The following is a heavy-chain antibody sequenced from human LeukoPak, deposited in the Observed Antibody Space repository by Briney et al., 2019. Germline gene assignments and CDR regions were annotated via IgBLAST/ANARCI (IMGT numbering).Heavy chain of an antibody. Sequence: SETLSLTCTVSGGSIRRYYWTWIRQPPGKGLEWIGYIYDSGSTDYNPSLKSRVTISVDTSKNQISLKVNSVTATDTAVYYCARAGAVGGYYSSPAPSNFDQWGQGTLVTVSS. CDR2: IYDSGST. CDR1: GGSIRRYY. J-gene: IGHJ4*02. V-gene: IGHV4-59*01. CDR3: ARAGAVGGYYSSPAPSNFDQ. D-gene: IGHD3-22*01.